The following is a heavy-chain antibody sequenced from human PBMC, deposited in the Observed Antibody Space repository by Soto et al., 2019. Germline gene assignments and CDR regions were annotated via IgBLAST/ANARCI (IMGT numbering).Heavy chain of an antibody. Sequence: ASLKVSWKVSRFTLTALSMHWARQSPVKGLEWMGGFDPEDGETIYAQKFQGRVTMTEDTSTDTAYMELSSLRSEDTAVYYCATDLFNYDILTRPLDYWGQGTLVTDSS. CDR2: FDPEDGET. CDR3: ATDLFNYDILTRPLDY. J-gene: IGHJ4*02. D-gene: IGHD3-9*01. V-gene: IGHV1-24*01. CDR1: RFTLTALS.